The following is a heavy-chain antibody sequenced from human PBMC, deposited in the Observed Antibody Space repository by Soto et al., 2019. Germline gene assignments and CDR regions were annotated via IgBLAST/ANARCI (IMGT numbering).Heavy chain of an antibody. Sequence: AASVKVSCKASGGTFSSYAISWVRQAPGQGLEWMGGIIPIFGTANYAQKFQGRVTITADESTSTAYMELSSLRSEDTAVYYCARDALGSDCSGGSCYFPLDYWGQGTLVTVSS. CDR1: GGTFSSYA. J-gene: IGHJ4*02. V-gene: IGHV1-69*13. CDR2: IIPIFGTA. CDR3: ARDALGSDCSGGSCYFPLDY. D-gene: IGHD2-15*01.